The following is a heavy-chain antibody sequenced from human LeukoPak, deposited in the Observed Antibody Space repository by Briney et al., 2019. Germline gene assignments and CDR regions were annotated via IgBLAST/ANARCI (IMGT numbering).Heavy chain of an antibody. V-gene: IGHV3-21*04. CDR1: GFMFSSYT. Sequence: GGSLRLSCAASGFMFSSYTINWVRQAPGKGLEWVSSISSISTYIYYADSVKGRFTISRDNAKNSLYLQMNSLRAEDTAVYYCARAQPDCSSTSCYAGYWGQGTLVTVSS. CDR2: ISSISTYI. CDR3: ARAQPDCSSTSCYAGY. J-gene: IGHJ4*02. D-gene: IGHD2-2*01.